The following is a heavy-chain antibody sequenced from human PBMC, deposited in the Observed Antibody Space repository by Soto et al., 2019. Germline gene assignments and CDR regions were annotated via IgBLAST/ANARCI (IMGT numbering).Heavy chain of an antibody. Sequence: QVQLVESGGGVVQPGRSLRLSCAASGFTFSSYGMHWVRQAPGKGLEWVAVISYDGSNKKYADSVKGRFTISRDNSKNTVYLQMNSLRAEDTAEYYCAKSGFSYYYFDYWGQGTLVTVSS. CDR1: GFTFSSYG. V-gene: IGHV3-30*18. CDR2: ISYDGSNK. D-gene: IGHD3-10*01. J-gene: IGHJ4*02. CDR3: AKSGFSYYYFDY.